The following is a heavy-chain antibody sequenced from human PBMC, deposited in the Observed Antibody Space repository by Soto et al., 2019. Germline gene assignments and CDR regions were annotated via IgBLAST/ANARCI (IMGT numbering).Heavy chain of an antibody. CDR3: ARDGGSGYSRMDV. Sequence: GGSLRLSCAASGFTFSSYGMYWVRQAPGKGLEWVAVIWYDGSNKYYADSVKGRFTISRDNSKNTLYLQMNSLRAEDTAVYYCARDGGSGYSRMDVWGQGTTVTVSS. D-gene: IGHD3-22*01. J-gene: IGHJ6*02. V-gene: IGHV3-33*01. CDR1: GFTFSSYG. CDR2: IWYDGSNK.